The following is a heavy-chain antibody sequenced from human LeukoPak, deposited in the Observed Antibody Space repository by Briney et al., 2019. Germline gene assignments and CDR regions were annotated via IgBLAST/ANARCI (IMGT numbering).Heavy chain of an antibody. CDR3: ARDRDDFWSGYYGD. CDR1: GFTFSGYS. Sequence: PGGSLRLSCAASGFTFSGYSMNWVRQAPGKGLEWVSYISSSSSTIYYADSVKGRFTISRDNAKNSLYLQMNSLRAEDTAVYYCARDRDDFWSGYYGDWGQGTLVTVSS. D-gene: IGHD3-3*01. V-gene: IGHV3-48*01. CDR2: ISSSSSTI. J-gene: IGHJ4*02.